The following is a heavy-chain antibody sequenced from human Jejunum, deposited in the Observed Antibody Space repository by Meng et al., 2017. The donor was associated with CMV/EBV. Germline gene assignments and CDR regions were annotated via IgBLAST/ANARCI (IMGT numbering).Heavy chain of an antibody. V-gene: IGHV3-21*01. CDR1: GFTFSTYT. CDR3: AKESMARNYFDY. CDR2: ISPSSNYI. D-gene: IGHD2/OR15-2a*01. J-gene: IGHJ4*02. Sequence: SGFTFSTYTMSWVRQAPGKGLEWVSSISPSSNYIYYADSVKGRFTISRDNAKNSLYLEMNSLRADDTAVYYCAKESMARNYFDYWGQGTLVTVSS.